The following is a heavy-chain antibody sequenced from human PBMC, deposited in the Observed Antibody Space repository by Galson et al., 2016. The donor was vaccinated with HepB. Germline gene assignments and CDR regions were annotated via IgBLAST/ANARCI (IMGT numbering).Heavy chain of an antibody. CDR1: GFTFNTYA. CDR3: AKWSDAAATY. J-gene: IGHJ4*02. CDR2: ISGSCDTT. V-gene: IGHV3-23*01. D-gene: IGHD6-13*01. Sequence: SLRLSCAGTGFTFNTYAMSWVRQAPGKRLEWVSAISGSCDTTYYADSVKGRFSISRDNSKNTLYLQMSSLTAEDTAVYYCAKWSDAAATYWGQGALVTVSS.